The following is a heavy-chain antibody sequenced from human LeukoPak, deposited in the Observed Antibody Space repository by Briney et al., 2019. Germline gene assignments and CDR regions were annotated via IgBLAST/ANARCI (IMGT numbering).Heavy chain of an antibody. CDR3: ARESIACGGDCYDY. V-gene: IGHV3-48*03. CDR1: GFTFSSYE. J-gene: IGHJ4*02. Sequence: PGGSLRLSCAASGFTFSSYEMNWVRQAPGKGLEWVSYISTSGSSIYYADSVKGRFTISRDNAKNSVYLQMHGLRAEDTAVYYCARESIACGGDCYDYWGQGTLVTVSS. D-gene: IGHD2-21*02. CDR2: ISTSGSSI.